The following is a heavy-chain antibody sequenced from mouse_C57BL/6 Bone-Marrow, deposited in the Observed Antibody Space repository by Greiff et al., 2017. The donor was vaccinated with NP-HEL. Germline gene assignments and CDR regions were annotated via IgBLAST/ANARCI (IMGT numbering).Heavy chain of an antibody. D-gene: IGHD2-1*01. CDR1: GFTFSDYY. CDR2: ISNGGGST. V-gene: IGHV5-12*01. Sequence: VKLVESGGGLVQPGGSLKLSCAASGFTFSDYYMYWVRQTPEKRLEWVAYISNGGGSTYYPDTVKGRFTISRDNAKNTLYLQMSRLKSEDTAMYYCARHGNYVPFDYWGQGTTLTVSS. J-gene: IGHJ2*01. CDR3: ARHGNYVPFDY.